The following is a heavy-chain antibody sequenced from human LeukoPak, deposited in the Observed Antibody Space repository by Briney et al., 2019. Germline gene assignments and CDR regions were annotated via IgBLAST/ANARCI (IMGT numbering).Heavy chain of an antibody. CDR2: INHSGST. J-gene: IGHJ3*02. D-gene: IGHD6-19*01. Sequence: ETLSLTCAVYGGSFSGYYWSWIRQPPGKGLEWIGEINHSGSTNYNPSLKSRVTISVDTSKNQFSLKLSSVTAADTAVYYCASSRGTAVADAFDIWGQGTMVTVSS. V-gene: IGHV4-34*01. CDR3: ASSRGTAVADAFDI. CDR1: GGSFSGYY.